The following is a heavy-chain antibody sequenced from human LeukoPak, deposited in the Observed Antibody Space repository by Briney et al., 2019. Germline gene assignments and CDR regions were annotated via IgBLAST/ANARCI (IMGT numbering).Heavy chain of an antibody. J-gene: IGHJ6*02. Sequence: PGGSLRLSCAASGFTFSYYWMSWVRQAPGKGREWVANIKQDGSEKYYVDSVKGRFTISRDNAKNSLYLQMNSRRAEDTAVYYCARDPRRFSPGYYHSSHGYNGMDVWGQGTTVTVSS. CDR3: ARDPRRFSPGYYHSSHGYNGMDV. CDR1: GFTFSYYW. D-gene: IGHD3-9*01. V-gene: IGHV3-7*01. CDR2: IKQDGSEK.